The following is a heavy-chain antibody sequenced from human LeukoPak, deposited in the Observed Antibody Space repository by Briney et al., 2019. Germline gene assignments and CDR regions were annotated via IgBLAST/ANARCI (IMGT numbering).Heavy chain of an antibody. V-gene: IGHV5-51*01. CDR3: ASHLNSAYDYGY. CDR2: IYPGDSDT. D-gene: IGHD5-12*01. J-gene: IGHJ4*02. CDR1: EYTFTTYW. Sequence: GASLKISCQGSEYTFTTYWIAWVRQIPGKGLEWMGIIYPGDSDTKYSPSFQGHVTISADKSISTASLQCSSLKASYTALSHRASHLNSAYDYGYWGQGTLVTVAS.